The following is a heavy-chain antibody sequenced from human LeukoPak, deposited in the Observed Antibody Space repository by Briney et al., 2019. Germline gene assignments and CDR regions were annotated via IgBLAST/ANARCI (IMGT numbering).Heavy chain of an antibody. D-gene: IGHD1-14*01. CDR3: ARVQGAGIDY. V-gene: IGHV4-31*03. CDR1: GGSISSGGYY. Sequence: SQTLSLTCTVSGGSISSGGYYWSWIRQHPGKGLEWIGYIYYSGSTYYNPSLKSRVTISVDTSRNQFSLKLSSVTAADTAVYYCARVQGAGIDYWGQGTLVTVSS. CDR2: IYYSGST. J-gene: IGHJ4*02.